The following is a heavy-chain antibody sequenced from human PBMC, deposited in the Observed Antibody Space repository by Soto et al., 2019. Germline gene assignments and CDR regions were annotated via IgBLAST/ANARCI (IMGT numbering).Heavy chain of an antibody. V-gene: IGHV1-3*05. D-gene: IGHD2-15*01. Sequence: QVQLVQSGAEEKKPGASVKVSCKASEYTFTNYALNWVRQAPGQRLEWMGWINAGNGNTKYSQKFKGRVTITRDTTASTAYMELSSLRSEDTAVYYCARDILFDYWGQGTLVTVSS. CDR3: ARDILFDY. CDR1: EYTFTNYA. J-gene: IGHJ4*02. CDR2: INAGNGNT.